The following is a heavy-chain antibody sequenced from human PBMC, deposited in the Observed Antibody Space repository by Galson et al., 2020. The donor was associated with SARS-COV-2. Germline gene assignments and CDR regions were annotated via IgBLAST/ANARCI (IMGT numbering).Heavy chain of an antibody. Sequence: GESLKISCAASGFTFSSYEMNWVRQAPGKGLEWVSYISSSGSTIYYADSVKGRFTISRDNAKNSLYLQMNSLRAEDTAVYYCARAGYYDSSGYGMDVWGQGTTVTVSS. V-gene: IGHV3-48*03. J-gene: IGHJ6*02. CDR2: ISSSGSTI. CDR1: GFTFSSYE. D-gene: IGHD3-22*01. CDR3: ARAGYYDSSGYGMDV.